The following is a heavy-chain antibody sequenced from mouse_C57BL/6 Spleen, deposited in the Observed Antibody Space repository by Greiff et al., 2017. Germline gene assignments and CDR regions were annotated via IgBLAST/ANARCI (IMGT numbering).Heavy chain of an antibody. J-gene: IGHJ3*01. D-gene: IGHD2-1*01. CDR3: ARGVYYGNYEPFAY. Sequence: VQLQQSGPELVKPGASVKMSCKASGYTFTDYNMHWVKQSHGKSLEWIGYINPNNGGTSYNQKFKGKATLTVNKSSSTAYMELRSLTSEDSAVYYCARGVYYGNYEPFAYWGQGTLVTVSA. CDR1: GYTFTDYN. V-gene: IGHV1-22*01. CDR2: INPNNGGT.